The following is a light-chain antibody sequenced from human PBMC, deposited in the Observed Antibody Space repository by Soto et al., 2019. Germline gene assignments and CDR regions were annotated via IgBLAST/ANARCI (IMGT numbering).Light chain of an antibody. CDR3: QQRSNWLT. Sequence: EIVLTQSPATLSLSPGERATLSCRASQSVSSYLAWYQQKSGQAPRLLIYDAFKRATGIPARFSGSGSGTDFTLTISSLEPEDFAVYYCQQRSNWLTFGGGTKVEIK. J-gene: IGKJ4*01. V-gene: IGKV3-11*01. CDR1: QSVSSY. CDR2: DAF.